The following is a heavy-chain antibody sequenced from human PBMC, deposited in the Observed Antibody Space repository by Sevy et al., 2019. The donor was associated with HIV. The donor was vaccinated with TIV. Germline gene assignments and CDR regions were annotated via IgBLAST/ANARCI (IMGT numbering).Heavy chain of an antibody. CDR3: ARGPPDGSYDYFDY. CDR1: GFTFITYN. V-gene: IGHV3-21*06. Sequence: GGSLRLSCAASGFTFITYNMNWVRQAPGKGLEWVSSFSGSSNYIYYAESLKGRFIISRDNAKNTLYLQINSLRADDTAVYYCARGPPDGSYDYFDYWGQGTLVTVSS. J-gene: IGHJ4*02. CDR2: FSGSSNYI. D-gene: IGHD1-26*01.